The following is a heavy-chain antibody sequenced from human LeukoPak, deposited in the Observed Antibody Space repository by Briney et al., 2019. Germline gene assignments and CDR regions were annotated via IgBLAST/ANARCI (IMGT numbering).Heavy chain of an antibody. CDR1: GGSFSGYY. CDR3: ARDVYYPRQGGDY. CDR2: IYYSGST. Sequence: PSETLSLTRAVYGGSFSGYYWSWIRQPPGKGLEWIGSIYYSGSTYYNPSLKSRVTISVDTSKNQFSLKLSSVTAADTAVYYCARDVYYPRQGGDYWGQGTLVTVSS. J-gene: IGHJ4*02. D-gene: IGHD3-10*01. V-gene: IGHV4-34*01.